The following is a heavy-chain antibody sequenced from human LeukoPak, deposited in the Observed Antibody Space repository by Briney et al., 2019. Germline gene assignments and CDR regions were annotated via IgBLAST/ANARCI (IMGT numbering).Heavy chain of an antibody. CDR1: GFTFSSYS. CDR2: ISSSSSYI. Sequence: PGGSLRLSCAASGFTFSSYSMNWVRQAPGKGLKWVSSISSSSSYIYYADSVKGRFTISRDNAKNSLYLQMNSLRAEDTAVYYCARDLTDYGDYPYYGMDVWGQGTTVTVSS. CDR3: ARDLTDYGDYPYYGMDV. D-gene: IGHD4-17*01. J-gene: IGHJ6*02. V-gene: IGHV3-21*01.